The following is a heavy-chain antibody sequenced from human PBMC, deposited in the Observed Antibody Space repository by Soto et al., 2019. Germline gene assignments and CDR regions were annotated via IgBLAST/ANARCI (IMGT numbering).Heavy chain of an antibody. D-gene: IGHD5-12*01. CDR3: ARMRRVEMATISPLGYYYYGMDV. Sequence: QVQLQESGPGLVKPSQTLSLTCTVSGGSISSGGYYWSWIRQHPGKGLEWIGYIYYSGSTYYNPSLQGPVNISVDTSKKQFPLKLGPGAAADTAVYYCARMRRVEMATISPLGYYYYGMDVWGQGTTVTVSS. CDR2: IYYSGST. V-gene: IGHV4-31*01. CDR1: GGSISSGGYY. J-gene: IGHJ6*02.